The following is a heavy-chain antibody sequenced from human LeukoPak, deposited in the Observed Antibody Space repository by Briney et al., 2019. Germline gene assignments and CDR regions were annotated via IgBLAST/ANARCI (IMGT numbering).Heavy chain of an antibody. Sequence: SETLSLTCTVSGGSISSSSYYWGWIRQPPGKGLEWIVSIYYSGSTYYNPSLKSRVTISVYTSKNQFSLKLSSVTAADTAVYYCARGGFYSSGWYGINWFDPWGQGTLVTVSS. CDR2: IYYSGST. J-gene: IGHJ5*02. D-gene: IGHD6-19*01. V-gene: IGHV4-39*01. CDR1: GGSISSSSYY. CDR3: ARGGFYSSGWYGINWFDP.